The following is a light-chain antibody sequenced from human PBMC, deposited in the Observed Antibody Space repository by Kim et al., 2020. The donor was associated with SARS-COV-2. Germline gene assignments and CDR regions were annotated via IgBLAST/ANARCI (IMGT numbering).Light chain of an antibody. J-gene: IGKJ4*01. CDR2: GAS. V-gene: IGKV3-15*01. Sequence: PGETATLSCRASQRIANNIGWYQQKPGQAPRLLIYGASTRATGVPARFSGSGSGTEFTLTISSLQSEDFAVYYCQQYNNWPPLTFGGGTKVDIK. CDR3: QQYNNWPPLT. CDR1: QRIANN.